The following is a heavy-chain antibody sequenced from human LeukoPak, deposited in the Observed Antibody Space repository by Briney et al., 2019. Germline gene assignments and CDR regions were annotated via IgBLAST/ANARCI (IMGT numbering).Heavy chain of an antibody. CDR2: IYYSEST. CDR1: GGSISSYY. V-gene: IGHV4-59*01. Sequence: SETLSLTCTVSGGSISSYYWSWIRQPPGKGLEWIGYIYYSESTNYNPSLKSRISISVDTSKNQFSLKLSSVTAADTAVYYCARTTEGGYTYNYFYYYYMDVWGKGTTVTISS. J-gene: IGHJ6*03. CDR3: ARTTEGGYTYNYFYYYYMDV. D-gene: IGHD5-18*01.